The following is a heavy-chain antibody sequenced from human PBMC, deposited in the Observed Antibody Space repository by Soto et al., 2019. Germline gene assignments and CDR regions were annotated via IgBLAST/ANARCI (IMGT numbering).Heavy chain of an antibody. Sequence: GESLKISCAASGFTVSSNYMSWVRQAPGKGLEWVSVIYSGGSTYYADSVKGRFTISRHNSKNTLYLQMNSLRAEDTAVYYCARDRGSSWYDYWGQGTLVTVSS. D-gene: IGHD6-13*01. CDR1: GFTVSSNY. V-gene: IGHV3-53*04. CDR2: IYSGGST. CDR3: ARDRGSSWYDY. J-gene: IGHJ4*02.